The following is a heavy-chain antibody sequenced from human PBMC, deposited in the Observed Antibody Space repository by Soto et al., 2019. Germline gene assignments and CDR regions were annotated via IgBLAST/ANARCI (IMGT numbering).Heavy chain of an antibody. CDR2: INGANGNT. V-gene: IGHV1-3*01. D-gene: IGHD6-19*01. J-gene: IGHJ4*02. CDR1: GFTFTKYA. CDR3: ARDYADIAVAGIPLLAH. Sequence: QVQLVQSGAEVKKPGASVNISCKASGFTFTKYALHWVRLAPGQRPEWMGWINGANGNTRYSQRFQDRATMTRDMSATTVYMDLSSLRSEDTAVYFCARDYADIAVAGIPLLAHWGQGTLVTVSS.